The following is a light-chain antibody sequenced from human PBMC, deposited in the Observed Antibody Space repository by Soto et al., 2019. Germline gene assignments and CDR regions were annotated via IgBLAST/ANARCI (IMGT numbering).Light chain of an antibody. CDR1: QSLLHSNGYNY. Sequence: DIVMTPSPLSLPVTPGEPASISCRSSQSLLHSNGYNYLDWYLQKPGQSPQLLIYLGSNRASGVPNRFSGSGSGTDFTLKISRVEAEDVGVYYCMQALQTLWTFGQGIKVEIK. CDR2: LGS. CDR3: MQALQTLWT. J-gene: IGKJ1*01. V-gene: IGKV2-28*01.